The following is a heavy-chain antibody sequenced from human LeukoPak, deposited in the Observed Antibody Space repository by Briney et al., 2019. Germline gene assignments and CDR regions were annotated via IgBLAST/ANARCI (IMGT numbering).Heavy chain of an antibody. CDR3: ARWVGNRNWFDP. CDR1: GDSISSGSFL. Sequence: SETLSLTCTVSGDSISSGSFLWGCIRQSPGRGLEWIGSISYSGSTYYNPSLKSRVTVSIDTSKNQFSLKMTSVTAADTAVYYCARWVGNRNWFDPWGQGTLVTVSS. V-gene: IGHV4-39*07. D-gene: IGHD1-26*01. CDR2: ISYSGST. J-gene: IGHJ5*02.